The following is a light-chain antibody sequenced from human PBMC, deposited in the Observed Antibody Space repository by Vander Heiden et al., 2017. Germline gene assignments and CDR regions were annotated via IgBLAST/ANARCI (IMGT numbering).Light chain of an antibody. Sequence: SYELTQPHSVPVSPGQTARITCSGDALPKQYAYWYQQKPGQAPVLVIYKDRKRPSGIPERFSGSSSGTTVTLTISGVQAEDEADYYCQSADSSGTHVIFGGGTKLTVL. J-gene: IGLJ2*01. CDR3: QSADSSGTHVI. V-gene: IGLV3-25*03. CDR1: ALPKQY. CDR2: KDR.